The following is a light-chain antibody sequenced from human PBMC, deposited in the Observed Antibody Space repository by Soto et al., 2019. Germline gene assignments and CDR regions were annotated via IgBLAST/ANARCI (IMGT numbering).Light chain of an antibody. CDR2: AAS. J-gene: IGKJ3*01. V-gene: IGKV1-39*01. CDR3: QQSYSTLFT. Sequence: DIQMTQSPSSLSASVGDRVTITCRASQTIIRYLNWYQQKPGRAPNLLIYAASSLQSGVPSRFSGRRSGTEFTLTISSLQPEDFETYYCQQSYSTLFTFGPGTKVEIK. CDR1: QTIIRY.